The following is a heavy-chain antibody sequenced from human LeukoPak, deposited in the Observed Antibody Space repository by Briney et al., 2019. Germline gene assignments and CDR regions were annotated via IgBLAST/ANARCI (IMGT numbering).Heavy chain of an antibody. J-gene: IGHJ5*02. CDR1: GYSISSGYY. CDR3: ARECSSTTCYTRPFDP. D-gene: IGHD2-2*02. CDR2: IYHSGST. Sequence: SETLSLTCTVSGYSISSGYYWGWIRQPPGKGLEWIGNIYHSGSTYYNPSLKSRVTMSRDTSKNQFSLNLNSVTATDTAVYYCARECSSTTCYTRPFDPWGQGTLVTVSS. V-gene: IGHV4-38-2*02.